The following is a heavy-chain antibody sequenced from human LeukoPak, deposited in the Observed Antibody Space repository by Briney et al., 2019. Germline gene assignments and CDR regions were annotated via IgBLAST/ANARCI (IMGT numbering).Heavy chain of an antibody. CDR2: VSGSGDYT. Sequence: GGSLRLSCTASGFTFRNYAMRWVRQAPGKGLERVSAVSGSGDYTYYADSVKGRFTISRDNSKNTLYLHMNSLRAEDTAVFYCAKAEFGSGSYYISDWGQGTLVTVSS. J-gene: IGHJ4*02. D-gene: IGHD3-10*01. CDR1: GFTFRNYA. CDR3: AKAEFGSGSYYISD. V-gene: IGHV3-23*01.